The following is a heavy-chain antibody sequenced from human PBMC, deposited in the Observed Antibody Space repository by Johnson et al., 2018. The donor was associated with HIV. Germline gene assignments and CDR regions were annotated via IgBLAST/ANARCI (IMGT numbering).Heavy chain of an antibody. D-gene: IGHD1-1*01. CDR2: ISGNGANT. J-gene: IGHJ3*02. V-gene: IGHV3-23*04. CDR1: GFTFDDYD. CDR3: ARAWKSAFDI. Sequence: VQLVESGGNVVRPGGSLRLSCAASGFTFDDYDMSWVRQAPGKGLEWVSVISGNGANTYYADSVKGRFTISRDNSKNTLYLHMNSLRAEDTAVYYCARAWKSAFDIWGQGTMVTVSS.